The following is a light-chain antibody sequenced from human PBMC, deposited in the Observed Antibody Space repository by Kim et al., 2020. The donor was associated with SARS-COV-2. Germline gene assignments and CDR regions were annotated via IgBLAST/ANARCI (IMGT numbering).Light chain of an antibody. CDR3: GTWDSSLSAGRV. V-gene: IGLV1-51*01. CDR1: SSNIGNNY. Sequence: EVTISRYGSSSNIGNNYVSWYQQLPGTAPKLLIYDNNKRPSGIPDRFSGSKSGTSATLGITGLQTGDEADYYCGTWDSSLSAGRVFGTGTKVTVL. J-gene: IGLJ1*01. CDR2: DNN.